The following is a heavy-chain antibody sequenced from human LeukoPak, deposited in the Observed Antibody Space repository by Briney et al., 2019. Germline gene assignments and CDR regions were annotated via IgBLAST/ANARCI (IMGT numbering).Heavy chain of an antibody. CDR3: AKDGDCSGGSCYHTYYYGMDV. D-gene: IGHD2-15*01. CDR2: ISGSGGST. CDR1: RFTFSTYI. Sequence: GGSLRLSCAASRFTFSTYIMNWVRQAPGKGLEWVSAISGSGGSTYYADSVKGRFTISRDNSKNTLYLQMNSLRAEDTAVYYCAKDGDCSGGSCYHTYYYGMDVWGQGTTVTVSS. J-gene: IGHJ6*02. V-gene: IGHV3-23*01.